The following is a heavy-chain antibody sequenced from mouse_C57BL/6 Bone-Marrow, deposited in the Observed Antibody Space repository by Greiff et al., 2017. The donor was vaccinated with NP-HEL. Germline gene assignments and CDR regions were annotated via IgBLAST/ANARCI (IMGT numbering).Heavy chain of an antibody. CDR2: IDPENGDT. D-gene: IGHD1-1*01. V-gene: IGHV14-4*01. J-gene: IGHJ3*01. Sequence: EVQLQESGAELVRPGASVKLSCTASGFNIKDDYMHWVKQRPEQGLEWIGWIDPENGDTEYASKFQGKATITADTSSNTAYLQLSSLTSEDTAVYYCTTVYGSRVSWFAYWGQGTLVTVSA. CDR1: GFNIKDDY. CDR3: TTVYGSRVSWFAY.